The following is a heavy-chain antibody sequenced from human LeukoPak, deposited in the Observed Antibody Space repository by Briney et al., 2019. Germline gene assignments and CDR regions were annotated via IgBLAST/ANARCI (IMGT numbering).Heavy chain of an antibody. V-gene: IGHV1-2*02. D-gene: IGHD3-3*01. CDR2: INPNSGGT. CDR1: GCTFTSYT. CDR3: ARVGYDLDY. Sequence: ASVKVSCKASGCTFTSYTMNWVRQAPGQGLEWMGWINPNSGGTNYAQKFQGRVTMTRDTSISTAYMELSRLRSDDTAVYYCARVGYDLDYWGQGTLVTVSS. J-gene: IGHJ4*02.